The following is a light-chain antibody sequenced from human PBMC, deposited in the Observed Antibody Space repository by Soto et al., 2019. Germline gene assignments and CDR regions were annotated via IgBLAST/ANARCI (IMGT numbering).Light chain of an antibody. CDR2: KAS. Sequence: DIQMTQSPSTLSASVGDRVTITCRASQSIGNWLAWYQQKPGKAPKLLIYKASTLESGVPSRFSGSGSGTEFTLTISSLQPDDFATYHCQQYDTYRTFGQGTKVEIK. J-gene: IGKJ1*01. CDR3: QQYDTYRT. CDR1: QSIGNW. V-gene: IGKV1-5*03.